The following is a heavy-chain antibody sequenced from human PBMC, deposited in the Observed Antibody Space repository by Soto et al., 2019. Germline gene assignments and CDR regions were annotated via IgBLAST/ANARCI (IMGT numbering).Heavy chain of an antibody. D-gene: IGHD4-17*01. CDR3: ARPYPGYGYGDF. CDR1: GDSVSRGSHP. V-gene: IGHV4-61*01. CDR2: IYYNGST. J-gene: IGHJ4*01. Sequence: SETRSLSKSVAGDSVSRGSHPGSWTRQAPGKGLEFLGYIYYNGSTNYHPSLKSRVTISVDTSKNQISLMLTSVTAADTAVYYCARPYPGYGYGDFWGHGLLVTVS.